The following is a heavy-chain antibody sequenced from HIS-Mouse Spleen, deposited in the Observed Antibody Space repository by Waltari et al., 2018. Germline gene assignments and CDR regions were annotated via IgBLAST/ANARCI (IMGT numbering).Heavy chain of an antibody. CDR2: IYYSVST. Sequence: QLQLQESGPGLVKPSETLSLTCTVSGGSISSSSYYWGWIRQPPGKGLEWIGGIYYSVSTYYNPSRKSRVTISVDTSKNQFSLKLSSVTAADTAVYYCAREIPYSSSWYDWYFDLWGRGTLVTVSS. CDR3: AREIPYSSSWYDWYFDL. V-gene: IGHV4-39*07. CDR1: GGSISSSSYY. D-gene: IGHD6-13*01. J-gene: IGHJ2*01.